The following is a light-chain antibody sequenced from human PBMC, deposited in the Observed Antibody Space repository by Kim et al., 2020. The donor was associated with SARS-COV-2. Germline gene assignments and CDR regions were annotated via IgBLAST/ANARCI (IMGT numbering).Light chain of an antibody. J-gene: IGKJ1*01. V-gene: IGKV3-15*01. Sequence: SPEETATTSCRAGRSFSSNVAWYQQKPGQAPRLLIYGASTRATGIPARFSGSGSGTDFTLTISSLQSEDLAVYHCQQYDDWPPLTFGQGTKVDIK. CDR2: GAS. CDR3: QQYDDWPPLT. CDR1: RSFSSN.